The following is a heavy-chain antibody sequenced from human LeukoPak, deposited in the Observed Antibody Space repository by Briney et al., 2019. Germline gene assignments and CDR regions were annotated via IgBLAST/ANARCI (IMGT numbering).Heavy chain of an antibody. J-gene: IGHJ4*02. CDR1: GFTFSSYA. CDR3: AGQYSYDSRGFDY. Sequence: GGSLRLSCAASGFTFSSYAMGWVRQPPGKGLEWVSYISSSSSPIYYADSVKGRFTISRDNAKNSLYLQMNSLRADDTAVYYCAGQYSYDSRGFDYWGQGTLVTVSS. CDR2: ISSSSSPI. V-gene: IGHV3-48*01. D-gene: IGHD3-22*01.